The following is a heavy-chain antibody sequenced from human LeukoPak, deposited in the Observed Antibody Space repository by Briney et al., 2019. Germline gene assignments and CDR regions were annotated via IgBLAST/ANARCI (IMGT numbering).Heavy chain of an antibody. CDR1: GFSFSVYW. Sequence: PGGSLRLSCAASGFSFSVYWMSWVRQAPGRGLEWVANIQPDGSEKNYGDSVKGRLTISRDNAKNSLFLQMNSLTAEDTAVYYCVRNWNLDSWGQGTLVTVSS. J-gene: IGHJ4*02. D-gene: IGHD1-1*01. V-gene: IGHV3-7*01. CDR3: VRNWNLDS. CDR2: IQPDGSEK.